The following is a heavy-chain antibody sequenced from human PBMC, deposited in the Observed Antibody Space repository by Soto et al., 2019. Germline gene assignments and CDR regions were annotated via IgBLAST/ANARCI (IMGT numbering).Heavy chain of an antibody. V-gene: IGHV4-34*01. D-gene: IGHD3-16*02. CDR1: GGFLSESY. Sequence: SETLSLTCAVYGGFLSESYWTWIRQPPGKGLEWIGEINHVGGTNYNPSLKSRVTLSVDTSQNQFSLRLISVTAADTAMYFCVRIRYQLPSSVLWLDPWGQGTPVTVSS. CDR2: INHVGGT. CDR3: VRIRYQLPSSVLWLDP. J-gene: IGHJ5*02.